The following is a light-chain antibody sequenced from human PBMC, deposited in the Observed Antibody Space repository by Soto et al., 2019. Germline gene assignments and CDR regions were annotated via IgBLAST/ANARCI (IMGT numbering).Light chain of an antibody. CDR2: WAS. V-gene: IGKV4-1*01. CDR3: QQYFGTPLT. CDR1: QSLLYSSNNKNY. Sequence: DIVLTQSPDSLAVSLGERATINCKSSQSLLYSSNNKNYLAWYQQKPGQPPKLLIYWASTRESGVPDRFSGSGSGTDFTLTISSLQAEDVAVYYCQQYFGTPLTFGQGTKLEIK. J-gene: IGKJ2*01.